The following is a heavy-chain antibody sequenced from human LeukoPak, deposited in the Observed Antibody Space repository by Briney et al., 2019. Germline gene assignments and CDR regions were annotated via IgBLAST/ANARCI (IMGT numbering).Heavy chain of an antibody. D-gene: IGHD2-21*01. Sequence: SVTVSFTASGGTFIIYAISWVRQAPGQGVEGMGGIIPIFGTANYAQKFQGRGTITTDQSTSTAYMDLSSLRSEDTAVYYCARSWAPIAVYYYYMDVWGKGTTVTVSS. CDR2: IIPIFGTA. J-gene: IGHJ6*03. CDR1: GGTFIIYA. CDR3: ARSWAPIAVYYYYMDV. V-gene: IGHV1-69*05.